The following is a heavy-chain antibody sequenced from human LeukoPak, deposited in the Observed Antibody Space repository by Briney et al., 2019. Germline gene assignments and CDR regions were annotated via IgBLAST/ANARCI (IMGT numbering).Heavy chain of an antibody. V-gene: IGHV3-30-3*01. CDR3: ARGGETAAGISSFFDY. CDR1: GVTLSSHA. D-gene: IGHD6-13*01. CDR2: ISYDSYSK. Sequence: GGSLRLSCAASGVTLSSHALHWVRQAPGKRPEWLALISYDSYSKYYADSVTGRFTISRDNSKNTLYLQMSSLRPEDTAIYYCARGGETAAGISSFFDYWGQGTLVTVSS. J-gene: IGHJ4*02.